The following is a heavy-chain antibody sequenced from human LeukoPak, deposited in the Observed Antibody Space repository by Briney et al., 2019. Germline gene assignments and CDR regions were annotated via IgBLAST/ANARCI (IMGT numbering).Heavy chain of an antibody. CDR1: GGSISSSSYY. J-gene: IGHJ6*02. V-gene: IGHV4-39*07. CDR3: ARAPDILTGRYYYYGMDV. D-gene: IGHD3-9*01. CDR2: IYYSGST. Sequence: SETLSLTCTVSGGSISSSSYYWGWIRQPPGKGLEWIGSIYYSGSTYYNPSLKSRVTISVDTSKNQFSLKLSSVTAADTAVYYCARAPDILTGRYYYYGMDVWGQGTTVTVSS.